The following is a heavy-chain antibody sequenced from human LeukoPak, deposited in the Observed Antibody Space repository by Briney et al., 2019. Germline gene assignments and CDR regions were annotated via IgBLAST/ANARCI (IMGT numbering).Heavy chain of an antibody. CDR1: GSSFRSYE. CDR3: ARDAADSNFLNWFDP. CDR2: VSSGAGTI. V-gene: IGHV3-48*03. Sequence: GGSLRLSCAASGSSFRSYEMNWVRQAPGKGLEWVSYVSSGAGTIYYADSVKGRFTISRDDAKNSVYLQMNNLRVEDTAVYYCARDAADSNFLNWFDPWGQGTLVIVSS. D-gene: IGHD4-11*01. J-gene: IGHJ5*02.